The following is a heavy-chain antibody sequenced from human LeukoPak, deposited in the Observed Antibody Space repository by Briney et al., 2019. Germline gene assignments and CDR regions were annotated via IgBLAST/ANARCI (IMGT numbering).Heavy chain of an antibody. V-gene: IGHV4-38-2*02. D-gene: IGHD6-13*01. CDR2: IYHSGST. CDR3: ARACSSSRRMNYYYYMDV. J-gene: IGHJ6*03. Sequence: KPSETLSLTCTVSGYSISSGYYWGWIRQPPGKGLEWIGSIYHSGSTYYNPSLKSRVTISVDTSKNQFSLKLSSVTAADTAVYYCARACSSSRRMNYYYYMDVWGKGTTVTVSS. CDR1: GYSISSGYY.